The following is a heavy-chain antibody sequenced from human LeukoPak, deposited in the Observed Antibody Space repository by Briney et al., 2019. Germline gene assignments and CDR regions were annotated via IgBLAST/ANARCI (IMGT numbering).Heavy chain of an antibody. CDR2: IIPIFGTA. CDR3: ARVRRYFDWLPELYYYYYMDV. J-gene: IGHJ6*03. D-gene: IGHD3-9*01. Sequence: ASVKVSCKASGGTFSSYAISWVRQAPGQGLEWMGGIIPIFGTANYAQKFQGRVTITADKSTSTAYMELSSLRSEDTAVYYCARVRRYFDWLPELYYYYYMDVWGKGTTVTVSS. CDR1: GGTFSSYA. V-gene: IGHV1-69*06.